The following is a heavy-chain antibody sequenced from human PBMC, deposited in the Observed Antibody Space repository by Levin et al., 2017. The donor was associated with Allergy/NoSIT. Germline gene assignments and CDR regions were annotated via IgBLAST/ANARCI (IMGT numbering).Heavy chain of an antibody. CDR2: INSDSTTL. D-gene: IGHD4-23*01. V-gene: IGHV3-48*01. J-gene: IGHJ4*02. CDR3: VPFPAGRTPDY. Sequence: PGGSLRLSCAASGFSFSSYSMSWVRQAPGKGLEWISYINSDSTTLSYADSVKGRFTISRDNAKTSIYLQMNSLRVEDTAVYYCVPFPAGRTPDYWGQGTLVTVSS. CDR1: GFSFSSYS.